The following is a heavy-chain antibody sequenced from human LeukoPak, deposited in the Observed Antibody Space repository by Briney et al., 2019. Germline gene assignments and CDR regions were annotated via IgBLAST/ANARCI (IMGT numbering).Heavy chain of an antibody. V-gene: IGHV3-23*01. CDR3: AEGARVTTRSWFDP. CDR2: ISGSGGST. Sequence: GGSQRLSCAASGFTFRDYAMSWVRQAPGKGLEWVSVISGSGGSTYYADSVKGRFTISRDNSQNTLYLQMSSLRVDDTAIYYCAEGARVTTRSWFDPWGQGTLVTVSS. CDR1: GFTFRDYA. J-gene: IGHJ5*02. D-gene: IGHD4-17*01.